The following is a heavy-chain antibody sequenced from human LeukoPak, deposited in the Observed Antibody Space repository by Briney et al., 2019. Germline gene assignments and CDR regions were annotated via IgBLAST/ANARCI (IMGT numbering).Heavy chain of an antibody. CDR3: AGVPRGYVLRFLECP. CDR2: MNPNSGNT. J-gene: IGHJ5*02. CDR1: GYTFTSYD. D-gene: IGHD3-3*01. V-gene: IGHV1-8*03. Sequence: ASVKVSCKASGYTFTSYDTNWVRQATGQGLEWMGWMNPNSGNTGYAQKFQGRVTITRKTSISTAYMELSSLRSEDTAVYYCAGVPRGYVLRFLECPWGQGTLVTVSS.